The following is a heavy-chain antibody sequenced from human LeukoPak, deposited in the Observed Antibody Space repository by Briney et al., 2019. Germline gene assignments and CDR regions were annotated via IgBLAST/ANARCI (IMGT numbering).Heavy chain of an antibody. Sequence: PSETLSLTCTVSGGSISSGGYYWSWIRQHPGKGLEWIGYIYYSGSTYYNPSLKSRVTISVDTSKNQFSLKLSSVTAADTAVYYCARGGVTTTARQYNWFDPWGQGTLVTVSS. V-gene: IGHV4-31*03. D-gene: IGHD4-11*01. CDR3: ARGGVTTTARQYNWFDP. CDR1: GGSISSGGYY. CDR2: IYYSGST. J-gene: IGHJ5*02.